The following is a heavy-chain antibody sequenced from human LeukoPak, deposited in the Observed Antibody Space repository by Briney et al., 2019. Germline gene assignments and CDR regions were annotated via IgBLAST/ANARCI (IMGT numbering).Heavy chain of an antibody. CDR2: ISAGGGGS. D-gene: IGHD1-14*01. Sequence: GGSLRLSCAASGFTFNYAWMSWVRQAPGKGLEWVSSISAGGGGSYYADSVKGRFTISRDNSKNTLYLQMNSLRAEDTAVYYCAKEAVRKFDFDYWGQGTLVTVSS. V-gene: IGHV3-23*01. CDR1: GFTFNYAW. J-gene: IGHJ4*02. CDR3: AKEAVRKFDFDY.